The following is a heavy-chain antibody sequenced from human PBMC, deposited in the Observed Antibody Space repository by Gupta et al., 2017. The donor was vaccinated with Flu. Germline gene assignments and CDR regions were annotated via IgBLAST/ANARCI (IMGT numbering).Heavy chain of an antibody. D-gene: IGHD2-15*01. CDR1: GGSISRNSYY. J-gene: IGHJ4*02. Sequence: QLQLQESGPGLVKPSETLSLTCIVSGGSISRNSYYWGWIRKSPGKGLEWIGSIHYSGNTYYNPSLKSRVTISVYTSKNKFSLNLNSVTATDTAVYYCARHFVGYCSGGSCYDENDYWGQGTLVTVSS. CDR2: IHYSGNT. CDR3: ARHFVGYCSGGSCYDENDY. V-gene: IGHV4-39*01.